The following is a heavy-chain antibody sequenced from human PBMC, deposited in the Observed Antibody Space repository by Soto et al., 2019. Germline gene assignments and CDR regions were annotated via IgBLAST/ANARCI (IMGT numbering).Heavy chain of an antibody. CDR3: AREGQLGY. V-gene: IGHV1-18*01. Sequence: QVQLVQSGAEVKKPGASVKVSCQACGYTFSNYGFSWVRQAPGQGLEWMGWISGYNGNTNYAERLQGRVTMTTDTSTSTAHMELKSLRYDDTAVYYCAREGQLGYWGQGTPVTVSS. CDR1: GYTFSNYG. D-gene: IGHD6-6*01. J-gene: IGHJ4*02. CDR2: ISGYNGNT.